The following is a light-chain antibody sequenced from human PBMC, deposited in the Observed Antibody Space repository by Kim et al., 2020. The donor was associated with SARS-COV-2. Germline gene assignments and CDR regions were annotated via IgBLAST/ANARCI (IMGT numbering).Light chain of an antibody. CDR3: YSTDSSGNHRV. V-gene: IGLV3-10*01. CDR1: ALPKKY. Sequence: PEQTSRITCSGDALPKKYAYWYQQKSGQAHVLVIYEDSKRPSGIPERVSGSSSGTMATLTISGAQVEDEADYYCYSTDSSGNHRVFGGGTQLTAL. J-gene: IGLJ2*01. CDR2: EDS.